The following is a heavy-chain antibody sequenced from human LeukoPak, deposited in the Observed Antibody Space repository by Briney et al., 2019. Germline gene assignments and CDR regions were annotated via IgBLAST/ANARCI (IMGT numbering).Heavy chain of an antibody. D-gene: IGHD1-1*01. V-gene: IGHV3-74*01. J-gene: IGHJ4*02. CDR1: GFTFSRFW. CDR2: INPDGSTT. Sequence: GGSLRLSCAASGFTFSRFWIHWVRQVPGKGLVWASRINPDGSTTTYADSVKGRFTISRDNARNTLYLQMNSLRVEDTAVYYCVTDHTGKEDKWGQGTLVTVSS. CDR3: VTDHTGKEDK.